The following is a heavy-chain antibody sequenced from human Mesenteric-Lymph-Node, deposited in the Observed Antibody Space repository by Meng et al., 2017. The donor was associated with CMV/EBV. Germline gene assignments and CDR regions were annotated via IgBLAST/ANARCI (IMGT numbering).Heavy chain of an antibody. V-gene: IGHV4-34*01. J-gene: IGHJ4*02. D-gene: IGHD2-15*01. CDR3: ARGSDIPVNNY. CDR1: GGSFSGYY. CDR2: INHSGVP. Sequence: QVQLQQWRAGLLKPSETLSLTCAVYGGSFSGYYWSWIRQPPGKGLEWIGEINHSGVPNYNPSLKSRVTISLDRSKNQFSLKLSSVTAEDTAVYYCARGSDIPVNNYWGQGTLVTVSS.